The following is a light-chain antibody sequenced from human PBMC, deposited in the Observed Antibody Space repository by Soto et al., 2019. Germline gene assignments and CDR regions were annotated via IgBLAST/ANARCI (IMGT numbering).Light chain of an antibody. CDR3: HQYVTSVWR. V-gene: IGKV3-20*01. Sequence: EIVLTQSPGTLSLSPGERVTLSCRASQSLDSNYLVWYQQKPGQAPRLLIYGASRRATGIPDRFSGSGSGTDFTLTISRLEAEDFAVYFCHQYVTSVWRFGQGTKVEV. J-gene: IGKJ1*01. CDR2: GAS. CDR1: QSLDSNY.